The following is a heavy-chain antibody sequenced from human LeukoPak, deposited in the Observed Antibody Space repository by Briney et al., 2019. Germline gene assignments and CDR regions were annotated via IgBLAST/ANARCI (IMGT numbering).Heavy chain of an antibody. D-gene: IGHD3-22*01. V-gene: IGHV4-59*12. Sequence: SETLSLTCTVSGGSISSYYWSWIRQPPGKGLEWIGYIYHSGSTYYNPSLKSRVTISVDTSKNQFSLKLSSVTAADTAVYYCARDMGGYYYDSSGDYWGQGTLVTVSS. CDR3: ARDMGGYYYDSSGDY. CDR1: GGSISSYY. CDR2: IYHSGST. J-gene: IGHJ4*02.